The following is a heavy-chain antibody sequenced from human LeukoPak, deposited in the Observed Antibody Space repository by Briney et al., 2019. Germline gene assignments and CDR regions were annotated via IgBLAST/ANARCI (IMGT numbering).Heavy chain of an antibody. D-gene: IGHD7-27*01. J-gene: IGHJ4*02. CDR1: AFTFTNDA. CDR2: ISSSGSST. V-gene: IGHV3-23*01. CDR3: AKDGPASWGYFDY. Sequence: GRSLRLSCAPSAFTFTNDAMNGGPDAPGKGREWGSAISSSGSSTYYADSVRVRFTISRDNSKNRLYLQMNSPRAEDTAVYYCAKDGPASWGYFDYWGQGTLVTVSS.